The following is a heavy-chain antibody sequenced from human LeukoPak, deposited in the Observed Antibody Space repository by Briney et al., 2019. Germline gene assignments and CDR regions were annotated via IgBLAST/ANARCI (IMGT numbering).Heavy chain of an antibody. V-gene: IGHV4-34*01. CDR2: IHYTGAT. Sequence: SETLSLTCAVYGGSITGYYWSWIRQTPGRGLEWVGEIHYTGATSYNPSLKSRATISTDTSKNQFSLRQSSVTAADTAVYYCARGNILPGYCFDFWGQGALVTVSS. CDR1: GGSITGYY. J-gene: IGHJ4*02. D-gene: IGHD3-9*01. CDR3: ARGNILPGYCFDF.